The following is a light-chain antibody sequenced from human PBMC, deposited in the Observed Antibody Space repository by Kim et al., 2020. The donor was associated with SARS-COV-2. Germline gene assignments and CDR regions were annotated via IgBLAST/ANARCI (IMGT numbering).Light chain of an antibody. CDR2: KAS. CDR3: QQYDTYYWA. V-gene: IGKV1-5*03. CDR1: QSISDR. Sequence: DIQMTQSPSTLSASVGDRVTITCRASQSISDRLAWYQQKPGKAPNLLIDKASTLQTGVPSRFSGSGSGTEFTLTISSLQPDDFAIYYCQQYDTYYWAFGPGTKVDIK. J-gene: IGKJ1*01.